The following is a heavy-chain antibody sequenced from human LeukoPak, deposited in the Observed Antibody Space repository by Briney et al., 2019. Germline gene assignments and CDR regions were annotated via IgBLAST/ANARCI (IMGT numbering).Heavy chain of an antibody. J-gene: IGHJ5*02. CDR1: GGSISSYY. CDR2: IYYSGST. D-gene: IGHD1-1*01. V-gene: IGHV4-59*08. CDR3: ARATNNWKDGGKWFDP. Sequence: SETLSLTCTVSGGSISSYYWSWIRQPPGKGLEWIGYIYYSGSTYYNPSLKSRVTISVDTSKNQFSLKLSSVTAADTAVYYCARATNNWKDGGKWFDPWGQGTLVTVSS.